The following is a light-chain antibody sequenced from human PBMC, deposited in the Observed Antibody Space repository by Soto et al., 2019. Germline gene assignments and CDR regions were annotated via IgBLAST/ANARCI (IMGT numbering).Light chain of an antibody. CDR3: QHFHNLPVT. CDR2: DAS. CDR1: EDINNN. J-gene: IGKJ4*01. V-gene: IGKV1-33*01. Sequence: DIQMTQSPSSLSASVGDRVTITCQASEDINNNLNWYQQKPGEAPKLLISDASNLETGVPSRFSGGGSVTHFTFTINSLQPEDIATYYCQHFHNLPVTFGGGTKVEMK.